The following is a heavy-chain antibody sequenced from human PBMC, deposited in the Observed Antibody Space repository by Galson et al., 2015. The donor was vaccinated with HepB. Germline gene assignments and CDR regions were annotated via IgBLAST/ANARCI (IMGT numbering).Heavy chain of an antibody. J-gene: IGHJ4*02. D-gene: IGHD3-10*01. CDR3: AREYSYGSGSYYRVFGY. CDR2: IWYDGSNK. CDR1: GFTFSSYG. V-gene: IGHV3-33*01. Sequence: SLRLSCAASGFTFSSYGMHWVRQAPGKGLEWVAVIWYDGSNKYYADSVKGRFTISRDNSKNTLYLQMNSLRAEDTAVYYCAREYSYGSGSYYRVFGYWGQGTLVTVSS.